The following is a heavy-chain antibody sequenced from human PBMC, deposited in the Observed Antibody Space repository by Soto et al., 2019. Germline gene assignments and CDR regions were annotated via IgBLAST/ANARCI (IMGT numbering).Heavy chain of an antibody. CDR2: ISYDGSNK. Sequence: GGSLRLSCAASGFKFSSYGMHWVRQAPGKGLEWVAVISYDGSNKYYADSVKGRFTISRDNSKNTLYLQMNSLRAEDTAVYYCAKDLYDFWSGSYGMDVWGQGTTVTVSS. D-gene: IGHD3-3*01. CDR1: GFKFSSYG. CDR3: AKDLYDFWSGSYGMDV. V-gene: IGHV3-30*18. J-gene: IGHJ6*02.